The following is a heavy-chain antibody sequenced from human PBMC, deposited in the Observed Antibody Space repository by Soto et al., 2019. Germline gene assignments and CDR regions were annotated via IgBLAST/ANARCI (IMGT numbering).Heavy chain of an antibody. CDR1: GFTFSSYG. Sequence: PGGSLRLSCAASGFTFSSYGMHWVRQAPGKGLEWVAVISYDGSNKYYADSVKGRFTISRDNSKNTLYLQMNSLRAEDTAVYYCAKDLDPASEGASLFYYYYGMDVWGQGTTVTVSS. D-gene: IGHD1-26*01. V-gene: IGHV3-30*18. J-gene: IGHJ6*02. CDR3: AKDLDPASEGASLFYYYYGMDV. CDR2: ISYDGSNK.